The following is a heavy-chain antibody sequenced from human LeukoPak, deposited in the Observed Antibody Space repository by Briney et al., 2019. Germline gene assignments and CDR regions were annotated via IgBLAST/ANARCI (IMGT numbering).Heavy chain of an antibody. V-gene: IGHV3-74*01. J-gene: IGHJ6*03. D-gene: IGHD6-13*01. Sequence: GRSLRLSCAPSGFTFSSYWMHWVRHAPGKGLLWVSRINSDGSSTTYADSVKGRFPISRDNAKNTVYLQMNSLRAEDTAVYYCARSAPAGFSYYSYYMDVWGKGTTVTISS. CDR3: ARSAPAGFSYYSYYMDV. CDR2: INSDGSST. CDR1: GFTFSSYW.